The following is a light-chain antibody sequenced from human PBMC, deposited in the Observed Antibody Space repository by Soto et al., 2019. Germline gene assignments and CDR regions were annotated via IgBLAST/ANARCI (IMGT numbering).Light chain of an antibody. V-gene: IGKV1-6*02. J-gene: IGKJ4*01. CDR3: LQDNNYPLT. Sequence: ATQLTQSPSSLSASVGDTVNISCRASQDIRNELGWYQQKAGRAPTLLIYLASNLQSGVPRRFRGSGSGTEFTLTISSLQPEDFSTYYCLQDNNYPLTFGAGTRV. CDR1: QDIRNE. CDR2: LAS.